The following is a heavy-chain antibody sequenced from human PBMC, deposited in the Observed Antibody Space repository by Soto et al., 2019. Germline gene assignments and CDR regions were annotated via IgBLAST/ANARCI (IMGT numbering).Heavy chain of an antibody. CDR2: IWYDGSNE. CDR3: ARDYTSTGYGLVY. Sequence: PGGSLRLSCAASGFTFSRHGMHWVRQAPGKGLEWVAIIWYDGSNEYYADSVRGRFTISRDNSKNTLYLQMSSLRVDDTAVYYCARDYTSTGYGLVYWGQGALVTVPS. D-gene: IGHD6-25*01. J-gene: IGHJ4*02. CDR1: GFTFSRHG. V-gene: IGHV3-33*01.